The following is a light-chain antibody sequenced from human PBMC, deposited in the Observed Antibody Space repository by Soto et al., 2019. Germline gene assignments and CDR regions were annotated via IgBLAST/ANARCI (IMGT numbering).Light chain of an antibody. J-gene: IGKJ1*01. CDR3: LQDYNFPQT. V-gene: IGKV1-6*01. CDR2: GAS. Sequence: TQVAQSPPSLSASVGDTVTITCRASQDIRNDLGWYQQKPGRAPKLLIYGASNLQSGVPSRFSGSVSGTDFTLTISSLQPEDFATYYCLQDYNFPQTFGQGTKVEIK. CDR1: QDIRND.